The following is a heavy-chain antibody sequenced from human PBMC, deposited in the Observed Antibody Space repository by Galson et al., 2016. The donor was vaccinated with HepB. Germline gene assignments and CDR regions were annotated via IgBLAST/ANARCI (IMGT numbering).Heavy chain of an antibody. CDR1: GFRFSSYA. D-gene: IGHD2-2*01. Sequence: SLRLSCAASGFRFSSYAMHWVRQAPGKGLVWVAMISSDGSDEYYADSVKGRFSISRDNSKDTLFLQMNSLRAEDTALYYCAKDAGSSVSYYYFDYWGQGTLVTVSS. CDR2: ISSDGSDE. CDR3: AKDAGSSVSYYYFDY. V-gene: IGHV3-30*18. J-gene: IGHJ4*02.